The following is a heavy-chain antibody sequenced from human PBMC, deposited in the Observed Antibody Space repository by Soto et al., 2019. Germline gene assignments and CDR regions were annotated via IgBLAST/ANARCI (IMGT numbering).Heavy chain of an antibody. Sequence: RVSCAASGFTFSSCGMHRVRKAPGKGLEWVAVISYDGSNKYYADSVKGRFTISRDNSKNTLYLQMNSLRAEDTAVYFCARGTGDYDFWSGCHATDYFDYWGQGTLVTVSS. J-gene: IGHJ4*02. CDR1: GFTFSSCG. V-gene: IGHV3-30*03. D-gene: IGHD3-3*01. CDR2: ISYDGSNK. CDR3: ARGTGDYDFWSGCHATDYFDY.